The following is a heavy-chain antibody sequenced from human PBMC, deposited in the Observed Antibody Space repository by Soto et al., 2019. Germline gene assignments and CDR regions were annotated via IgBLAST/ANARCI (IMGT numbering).Heavy chain of an antibody. CDR3: AREGYAAYAFDI. Sequence: SETLSLTCTVSGGSISSYYWSWIRQPPGKGLEWIGYIYYSGSTNYNPSLKSRVTISVDTSKNQFSLKLSSVTAADTAVYYCAREGYAAYAFDIWGQGTMVTVSS. J-gene: IGHJ3*02. V-gene: IGHV4-59*01. CDR1: GGSISSYY. CDR2: IYYSGST. D-gene: IGHD1-1*01.